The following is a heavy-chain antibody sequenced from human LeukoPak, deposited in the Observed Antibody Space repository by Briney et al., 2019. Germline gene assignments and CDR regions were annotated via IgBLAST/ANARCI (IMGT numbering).Heavy chain of an antibody. J-gene: IGHJ4*02. D-gene: IGHD6-19*01. CDR3: AKSGYSSGWHIDY. CDR1: GFTFDDYA. V-gene: IGHV3-9*01. CDR2: ISWNRGSI. Sequence: GRSLRLSCAASGFTFDDYAMHWVRQAPGKGLEWVAGISWNRGSIGYADSVKGRFTISRDNATNSLYLQMNSLRAEDTALYYCAKSGYSSGWHIDYWGQGTLVTVSS.